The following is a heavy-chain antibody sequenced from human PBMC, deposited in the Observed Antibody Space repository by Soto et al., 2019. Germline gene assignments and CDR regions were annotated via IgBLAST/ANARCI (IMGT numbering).Heavy chain of an antibody. J-gene: IGHJ4*02. CDR2: IHPGGNT. CDR3: VRGPYCGGDCYFAS. V-gene: IGHV4-4*07. CDR1: GGSVSDYY. Sequence: PSETLSLTCTVYGGSVSDYYWSWVRHPAGKGLEWIGRIHPGGNTNYSPSLMSRVTMSVDTSHNQFSLKLTSVTAADTAVYYCVRGPYCGGDCYFASWGQGALVTVSS. D-gene: IGHD2-21*02.